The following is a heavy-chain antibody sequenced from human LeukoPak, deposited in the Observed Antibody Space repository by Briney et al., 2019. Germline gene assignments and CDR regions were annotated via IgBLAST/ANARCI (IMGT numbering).Heavy chain of an antibody. Sequence: GGSLRLSCAASGFTFSSYWMHWVRHAPGKGLVWVSRINSDGSSTSYADSVKGRFTISRDNAKNTLYLQMNSLRAEDTAVYYCAREYCSSTSCYSPHHDYWGQGTLVTVSS. CDR1: GFTFSSYW. CDR2: INSDGSST. V-gene: IGHV3-74*01. J-gene: IGHJ4*02. CDR3: AREYCSSTSCYSPHHDY. D-gene: IGHD2-2*01.